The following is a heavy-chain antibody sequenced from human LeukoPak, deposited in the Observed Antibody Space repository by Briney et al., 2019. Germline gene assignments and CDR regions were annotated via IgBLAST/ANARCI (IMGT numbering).Heavy chain of an antibody. V-gene: IGHV1-18*01. D-gene: IGHD3-10*01. J-gene: IGHJ4*02. Sequence: GASVKVSCKASGYTFTSYGITWVRQAPEQGLEWMGWISPHNGYTNYVQNLQGRVTMTTDTSTSTVYMEVRSLRSDDTAVYYCARGAVRGFKNDYWGQGTLVTVSS. CDR2: ISPHNGYT. CDR3: ARGAVRGFKNDY. CDR1: GYTFTSYG.